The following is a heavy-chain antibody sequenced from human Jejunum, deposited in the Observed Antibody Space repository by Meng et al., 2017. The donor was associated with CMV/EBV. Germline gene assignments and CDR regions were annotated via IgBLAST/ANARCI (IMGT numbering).Heavy chain of an antibody. V-gene: IGHV4-59*01. Sequence: TVFGGPMDTYFWSWIRQPPGKGLEWIGYVYYTGSTNYNPSLESRVTISVDTSKNQFSLKLNSVTAADTAVYYCARGRVPGPTSDYWGRGTRVTVSS. J-gene: IGHJ4*02. CDR3: ARGRVPGPTSDY. CDR2: VYYTGST. CDR1: GGPMDTYF. D-gene: IGHD3-10*01.